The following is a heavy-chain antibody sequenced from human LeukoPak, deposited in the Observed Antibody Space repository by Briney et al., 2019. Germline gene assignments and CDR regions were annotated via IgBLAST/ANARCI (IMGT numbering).Heavy chain of an antibody. CDR3: ARDPLSTVTTSGDY. CDR1: GGSISSSNW. CDR2: IYHSGST. J-gene: IGHJ4*02. Sequence: SGTLSLTCAVSGGSISSSNWWSWVRQPPGKGLEWIGEIYHSGSTNYNPSLKSRVTISVDKSKNQFSLKLSSVTAADTAVYYCARDPLSTVTTSGDYRGQGTLVTVSS. V-gene: IGHV4-4*02. D-gene: IGHD4-17*01.